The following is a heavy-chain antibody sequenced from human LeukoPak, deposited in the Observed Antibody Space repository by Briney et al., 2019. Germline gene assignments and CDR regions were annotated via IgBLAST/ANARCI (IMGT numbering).Heavy chain of an antibody. V-gene: IGHV3-23*01. CDR1: GFTFSSYA. D-gene: IGHD1-26*01. CDR2: ISGSGGST. J-gene: IGHJ5*02. Sequence: GGSLRLSCAASGFTFSSYAMSWVRQAPGKGLEWVSAISGSGGSTYYADSVKGRFTISRDNSKNTLYLQMNSLRAEDAAVYYCAKDRKSATTLLWFDPWGQGTLVTVSS. CDR3: AKDRKSATTLLWFDP.